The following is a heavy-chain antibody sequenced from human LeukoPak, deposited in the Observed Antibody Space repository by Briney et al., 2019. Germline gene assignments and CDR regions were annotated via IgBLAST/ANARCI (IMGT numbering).Heavy chain of an antibody. CDR1: GYTFTGYY. V-gene: IGHV1-2*02. D-gene: IGHD6-6*01. CDR3: ARDGAARTPYYYYYMDV. CDR2: INPNSGGT. Sequence: ASVKVSCKASGYTFTGYYMHWVRQAPGQGLEWMGWINPNSGGTNYAQKFQGRVTMTRDTSISTAYMELSRLRSDDTAVYYCARDGAARTPYYYYYMDVWGKGTTVTVSS. J-gene: IGHJ6*03.